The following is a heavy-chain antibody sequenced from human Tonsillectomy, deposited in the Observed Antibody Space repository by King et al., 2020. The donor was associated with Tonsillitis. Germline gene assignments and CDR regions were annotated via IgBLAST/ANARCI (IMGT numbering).Heavy chain of an antibody. CDR1: GYTFTGYY. CDR2: INPNSGDT. CDR3: ARDYDFWSGAGGFDY. V-gene: IGHV1-2*02. Sequence: QLVQSGAEVKKPGASVKVSCKASGYTFTGYYMHWVRQAPGQGLEWMGWINPNSGDTNYAQKFQGRVTMTRDTSISTAYMELSRLRSDDTAVYYCARDYDFWSGAGGFDYWGQGPVVTVSS. J-gene: IGHJ4*02. D-gene: IGHD3-3*01.